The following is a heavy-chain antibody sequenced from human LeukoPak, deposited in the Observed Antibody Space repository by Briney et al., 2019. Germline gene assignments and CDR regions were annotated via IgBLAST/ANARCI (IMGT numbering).Heavy chain of an antibody. CDR2: INPSGGST. Sequence: ASVKVSCKASGYTFTSYYMHWVRQAPGQGLEWMGIINPSGGSTSYAQKFQGRVTITRNTSISTAYMELSSLRSEDTAVYYCARGPYYYDSSGYYYLGYWGQGTLVTVSS. CDR3: ARGPYYYDSSGYYYLGY. D-gene: IGHD3-22*01. V-gene: IGHV1-46*01. CDR1: GYTFTSYY. J-gene: IGHJ4*02.